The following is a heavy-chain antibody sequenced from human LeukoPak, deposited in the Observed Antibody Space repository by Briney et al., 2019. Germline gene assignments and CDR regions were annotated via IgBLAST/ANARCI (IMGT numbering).Heavy chain of an antibody. CDR3: ARGSSWYQTNFDY. D-gene: IGHD6-13*01. J-gene: IGHJ4*02. Sequence: PSETLSLTCSVSGYSITSGYYWGWIRQPPGKGLEWIGSIYHSGSTFYNPSLKSRVTISVDPSKNQFSLKLSSVIVADTAVYYCARGSSWYQTNFDYWGQGTLVTVSS. CDR1: GYSITSGYY. CDR2: IYHSGST. V-gene: IGHV4-38-2*02.